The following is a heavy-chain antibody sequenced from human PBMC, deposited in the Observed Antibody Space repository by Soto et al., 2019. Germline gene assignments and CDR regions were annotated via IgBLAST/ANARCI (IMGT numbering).Heavy chain of an antibody. CDR3: ARNSPLAAHGH. CDR2: INPDGGAK. V-gene: IGHV3-7*05. Sequence: EVRLVESGGGLVQPGGSQRLSCAASGFTFSSYWVSWVRQAPGKGLEWVANINPDGGAKYYVDSVKGRVTISRDNAKNSLYLQMNSLRAEDTAVYYCARNSPLAAHGHWGQGTLVTVSS. J-gene: IGHJ4*02. D-gene: IGHD6-6*01. CDR1: GFTFSSYW.